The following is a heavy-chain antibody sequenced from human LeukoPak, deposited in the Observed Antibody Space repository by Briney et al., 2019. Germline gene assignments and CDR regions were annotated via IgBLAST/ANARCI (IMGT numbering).Heavy chain of an antibody. Sequence: SETLSLTCAVYGGSFSGYYWSWIRQPPGKGLEWIGEINHSGSTNYNPSLKSRVTISVDTSKNQFSLKLSSVTAADTAVYYCARSRAVHWFDPWGQGILVTVSS. V-gene: IGHV4-34*01. D-gene: IGHD5-24*01. CDR2: INHSGST. CDR1: GGSFSGYY. J-gene: IGHJ5*02. CDR3: ARSRAVHWFDP.